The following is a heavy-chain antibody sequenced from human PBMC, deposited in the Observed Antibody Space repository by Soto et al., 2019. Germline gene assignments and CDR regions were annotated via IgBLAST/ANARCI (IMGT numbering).Heavy chain of an antibody. Sequence: SETLSLTCTVSGGSISSDSFYWAWIRQPPGKGLEWIGIIYYSGDTYYNPSLAGRLTMSVDTSNQFSLTLRSVTAADTALYYCARNQPQRYCSGGTCRPAYGMDVWREGITVTVSS. CDR3: ARNQPQRYCSGGTCRPAYGMDV. D-gene: IGHD2-15*01. V-gene: IGHV4-39*01. J-gene: IGHJ6*04. CDR1: GGSISSDSFY. CDR2: IYYSGDT.